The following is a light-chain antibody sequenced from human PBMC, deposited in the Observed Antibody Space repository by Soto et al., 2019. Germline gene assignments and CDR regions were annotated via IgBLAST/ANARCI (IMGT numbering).Light chain of an antibody. CDR2: DVS. CDR3: QQGSNWPT. V-gene: IGKV3-11*01. J-gene: IGKJ4*01. Sequence: EIVLTQSPATLSLSPGNRATLSCRASKSVGKYLAWYQQKPGQVPRLLIYDVSNRATGIPARFSGTGSGTDFTLTISTLDPEDFAVYYCQQGSNWPTFGGGTKVEIK. CDR1: KSVGKY.